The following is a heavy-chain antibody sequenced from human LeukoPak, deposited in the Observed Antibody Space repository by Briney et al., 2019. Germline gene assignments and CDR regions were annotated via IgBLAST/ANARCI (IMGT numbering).Heavy chain of an antibody. Sequence: PGGSLRLSCAAAGFTFSSYGMHWVRQAPGKGLEWVAVIWYDGSNKYYADSVKSRFTISRDNSKNTLYLQMNSLRAEDTAVYYCAREKRRDGYNTWGQGTMVTVSS. CDR1: GFTFSSYG. V-gene: IGHV3-33*01. J-gene: IGHJ3*02. CDR2: IWYDGSNK. D-gene: IGHD5-24*01. CDR3: AREKRRDGYNT.